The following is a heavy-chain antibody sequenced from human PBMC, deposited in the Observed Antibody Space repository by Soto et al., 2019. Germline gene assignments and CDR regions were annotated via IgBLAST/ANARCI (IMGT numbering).Heavy chain of an antibody. CDR1: GGSISSGGYY. V-gene: IGHV4-31*03. Sequence: QVQLQESGPGLVKPSQTLSLTCTVSGGSISSGGYYWSWIRQHPGKGLEWIGYIYHSGNIYYNPSLKSRVIISVDPSNNQFSLKLSSVTAADTAVYYCARVLSAFGGNAIWYFDLWGRGTLVTVSS. CDR3: ARVLSAFGGNAIWYFDL. J-gene: IGHJ2*01. CDR2: IYHSGNI. D-gene: IGHD2-15*01.